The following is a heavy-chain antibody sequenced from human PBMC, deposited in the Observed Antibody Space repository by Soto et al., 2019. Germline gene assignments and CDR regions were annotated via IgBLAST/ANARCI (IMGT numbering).Heavy chain of an antibody. CDR2: ISSNGGST. CDR1: GFTFSSYA. J-gene: IGHJ4*02. D-gene: IGHD5-12*01. V-gene: IGHV3-64*01. CDR3: ARGGLGEMATMNDFDY. Sequence: PGGSLRLSCAASGFTFSSYAMHWVRQAPGKGLEYVSAISSNGGSTYYANSVKGRFTISRDNSKNTLYLQMGSLRAEDMAVYYCARGGLGEMATMNDFDYWGQGTLVTVSS.